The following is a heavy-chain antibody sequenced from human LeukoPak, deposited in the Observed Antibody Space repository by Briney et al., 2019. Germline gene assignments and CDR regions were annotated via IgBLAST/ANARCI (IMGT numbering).Heavy chain of an antibody. J-gene: IGHJ4*02. CDR2: ISANNGKT. D-gene: IGHD3-10*01. CDR3: ARESYASGSYFNDY. CDR1: GYTFTCYG. Sequence: ASVKVSCKASGYTFTCYGISWVRQAPGQGLEWMGWISANNGKTNYAQKLQGRVTMTTDTSTNTAYMELRSLRSDDTAVYYCARESYASGSYFNDYWGQGTLVTVSS. V-gene: IGHV1-18*01.